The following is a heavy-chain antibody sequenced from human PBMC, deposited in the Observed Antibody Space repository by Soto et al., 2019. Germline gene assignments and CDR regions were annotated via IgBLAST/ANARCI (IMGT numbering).Heavy chain of an antibody. CDR3: ARNMRDGYNSFDY. CDR1: GFTFSSYA. CDR2: ISYDGSNK. J-gene: IGHJ4*02. V-gene: IGHV3-30-3*01. Sequence: QVQLVESGGGVVQPGRSLRLSCAASGFTFSSYAMHWVRQAPGKGLEWVAVISYDGSNKYYADSVKGRFTISRDNSKNTLYLQMNSLRAEDTAVYYCARNMRDGYNSFDYWGQGTLVTVSS. D-gene: IGHD5-12*01.